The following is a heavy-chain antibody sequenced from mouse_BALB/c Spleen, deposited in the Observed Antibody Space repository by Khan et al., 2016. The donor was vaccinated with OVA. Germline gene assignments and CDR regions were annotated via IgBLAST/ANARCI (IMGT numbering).Heavy chain of an antibody. CDR2: INPHIGET. D-gene: IGHD1-1*01. J-gene: IGHJ2*01. CDR1: GYSFTGYF. CDR3: ARIYRSDFDY. V-gene: IGHV1-20*02. Sequence: VQLKESGPELVKPGASVKISCKASGYSFTGYFMNWVMQSHGKSLEWIGRINPHIGETFYNQKFKGKATLTVDESSGTAHMELRSLASEDSAVYYCARIYRSDFDYWGQGTTLTVSS.